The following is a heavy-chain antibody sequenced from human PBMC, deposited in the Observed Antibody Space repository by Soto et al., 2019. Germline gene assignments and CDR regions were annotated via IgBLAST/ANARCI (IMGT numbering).Heavy chain of an antibody. J-gene: IGHJ6*02. CDR1: GFTFSSYS. CDR3: XXXXXXXXXXXXXXXXXXXX. V-gene: IGHV3-48*01. Sequence: EVQLVESGGGLVQPGGSLRLSCAASGFTFSSYSMNWVRXXXXXXXXXXXXXXSSSSTIYYADSVKGRFTISRDNAKNSLYLXMXXXXDXXXXXXXXXXXXXXXXXXXXXXXXXXXXXXQGTTVTVSS. CDR2: XXSSSSTI.